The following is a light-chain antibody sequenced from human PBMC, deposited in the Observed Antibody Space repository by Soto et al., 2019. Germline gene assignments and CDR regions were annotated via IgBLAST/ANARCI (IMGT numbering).Light chain of an antibody. J-gene: IGLJ1*01. CDR3: WYHVGNSVYV. CDR2: DVS. V-gene: IGLV2-11*01. Sequence: QSALTQPRSVSGTPGQSVTISCTGTSSDVGGYTYVSWYQQHPGKAHKLMIYDVSKRPSGVPDRFSGFNSGNTSSLTISGLQAEDESDSSCWYHVGNSVYVFGTVTKLTVL. CDR1: SSDVGGYTY.